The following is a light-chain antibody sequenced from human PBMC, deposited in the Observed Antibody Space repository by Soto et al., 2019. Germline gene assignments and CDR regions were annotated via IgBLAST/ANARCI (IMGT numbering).Light chain of an antibody. J-gene: IGKJ1*01. CDR1: QNISSY. V-gene: IGKV3D-15*01. Sequence: EIVMTQSPATLSVSPWDRATLSCRASQNISSYLIWYQQKPGQAPRLLIYDVSNRATGIPARFSGSGSGTEFTLTISRLEPEDFAVYYCQQYGSSSWTFGQGTKVDIK. CDR2: DVS. CDR3: QQYGSSSWT.